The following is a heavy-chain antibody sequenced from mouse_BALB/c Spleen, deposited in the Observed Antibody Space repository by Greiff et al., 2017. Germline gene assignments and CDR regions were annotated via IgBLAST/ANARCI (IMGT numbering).Heavy chain of an antibody. CDR1: GYAFTNYL. CDR2: INPGSGGT. Sequence: QVQLKQSGAELVRPGTSVKVSCKASGYAFTNYLIEWVKQRPGQGLEWIGVINPGSGGTNYNEKFKGKATLTADKSSSTAYMQLSSLTSDDSAVYFCARDYDYDEGTWFAYWGQGTLGTVA. V-gene: IGHV1-54*01. J-gene: IGHJ3*01. CDR3: ARDYDYDEGTWFAY. D-gene: IGHD2-4*01.